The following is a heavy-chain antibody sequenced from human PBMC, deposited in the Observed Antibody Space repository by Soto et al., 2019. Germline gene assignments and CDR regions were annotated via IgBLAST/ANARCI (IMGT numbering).Heavy chain of an antibody. V-gene: IGHV3-66*01. J-gene: IGHJ3*02. Sequence: GGSLRLSCAASGFTVSSNYMSWVRQAPGKGLEWVSVIYSGGSTYYADSVKGRFTISRDNSKNTLYLQMNSLRAEDTAVYYCARDGPEYCSGGSCYLGGAFDIWGQGTMVTVSS. CDR3: ARDGPEYCSGGSCYLGGAFDI. D-gene: IGHD2-15*01. CDR1: GFTVSSNY. CDR2: IYSGGST.